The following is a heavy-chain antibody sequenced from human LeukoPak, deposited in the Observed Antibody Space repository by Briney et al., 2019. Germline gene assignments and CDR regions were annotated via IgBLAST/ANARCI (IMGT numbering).Heavy chain of an antibody. CDR2: ISSSGSTI. Sequence: GGSLRLSCAASGFTFSSYEMNWVRQAPGKGLEWVSYISSSGSTIYYADSVKGRFTISRDNAKNSLYLQMNSLRAEDTAVYYCARDLGGNSAAWWSQGTLVTVSS. CDR3: ARDLGGNSAAW. D-gene: IGHD4-23*01. J-gene: IGHJ4*02. CDR1: GFTFSSYE. V-gene: IGHV3-48*03.